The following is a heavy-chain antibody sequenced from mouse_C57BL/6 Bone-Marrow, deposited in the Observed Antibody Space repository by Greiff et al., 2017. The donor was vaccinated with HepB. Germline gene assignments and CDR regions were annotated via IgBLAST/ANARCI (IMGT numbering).Heavy chain of an antibody. CDR3: VRGYDRGNYYAMDY. V-gene: IGHV10-3*01. Sequence: EVQGVESGGGLVQPKGSLKLSCAASGFTFNTYAMHWVRQAPGKGLEWVARIRSKSSNYATYYADSVKDRFTISRDDSQSMLYLQMNNLKTEDTAMYYCVRGYDRGNYYAMDYWGQGTSVTVSS. CDR1: GFTFNTYA. CDR2: IRSKSSNYAT. D-gene: IGHD2-3*01. J-gene: IGHJ4*01.